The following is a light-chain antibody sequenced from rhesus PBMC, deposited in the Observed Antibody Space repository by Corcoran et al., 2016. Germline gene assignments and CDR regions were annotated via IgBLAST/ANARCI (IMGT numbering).Light chain of an antibody. CDR2: AAS. CDR3: LQSSTTPFT. J-gene: IGKJ3*01. Sequence: DIQMTQSPSSLSASAGDRGTIACRASQGMSDYLSWYQQKPGKAPKRLCYAASSLESGVPSRLSGSGSGTDFTLTIPSLQPEDFAAYYCLQSSTTPFTFGPGTKLDIK. V-gene: IGKV1-36*02. CDR1: QGMSDY.